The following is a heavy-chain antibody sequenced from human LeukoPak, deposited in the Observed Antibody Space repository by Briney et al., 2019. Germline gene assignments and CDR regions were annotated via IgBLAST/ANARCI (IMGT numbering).Heavy chain of an antibody. J-gene: IGHJ4*02. CDR2: ISSSSTYI. Sequence: GGSLRLSCAASGFTFDDYAMHWVRQAPGKGLEWVSSISSSSTYIYYADSVKGRFTISRDNAKNSLYLQMNSLRAEDTAVYYCARVEFSGSYFSDYWGQGTLVTVSS. CDR1: GFTFDDYA. CDR3: ARVEFSGSYFSDY. D-gene: IGHD1-26*01. V-gene: IGHV3-21*01.